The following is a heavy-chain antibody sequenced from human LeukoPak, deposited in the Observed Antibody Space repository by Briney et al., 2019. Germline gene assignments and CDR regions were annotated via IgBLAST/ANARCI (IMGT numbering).Heavy chain of an antibody. CDR1: GFTFSSYS. V-gene: IGHV3-30*03. CDR2: ISYDGSNK. J-gene: IGHJ4*02. CDR3: ARGYSGSDPDY. Sequence: PGGSLRLSCAASGFTFSSYSMNWVRQAPGKGLEWVAVISYDGSNKYYADSVKGRFTISRDNAKNSLYLQMNSLRAEDTAVYYCARGYSGSDPDYWGQGTLVTVSS. D-gene: IGHD5-12*01.